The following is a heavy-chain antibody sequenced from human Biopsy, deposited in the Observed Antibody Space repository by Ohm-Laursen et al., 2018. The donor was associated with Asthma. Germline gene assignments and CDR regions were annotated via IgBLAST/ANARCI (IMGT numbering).Heavy chain of an antibody. CDR1: GFTFSNFA. CDR2: IYSGGTS. CDR3: ARGDSSNWSHYYFDY. J-gene: IGHJ4*02. D-gene: IGHD3-22*01. V-gene: IGHV3-23*03. Sequence: SLRLSCSASGFTFSNFAMFWVRQAPGKGLEWVSVIYSGGTSHTADSVRGRFTISRDHSKNTLYLQMHSLRAEDTAVYYCARGDSSNWSHYYFDYWGQGTLVTVSS.